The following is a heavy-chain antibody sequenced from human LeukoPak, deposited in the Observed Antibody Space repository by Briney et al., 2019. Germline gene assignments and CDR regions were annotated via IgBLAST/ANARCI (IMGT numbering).Heavy chain of an antibody. CDR3: ARVTIVRGAKGYYYGMDV. Sequence: SVKVSCKASGGTFSSYAISWVRQAPGQGLEWMGGIIPIFGTANYAQKFQGRVTITADESTSTAYMELSSLRSEDTAVYYCARVTIVRGAKGYYYGMDVWGKGTTVTVSS. CDR2: IIPIFGTA. CDR1: GGTFSSYA. D-gene: IGHD3-10*01. V-gene: IGHV1-69*01. J-gene: IGHJ6*04.